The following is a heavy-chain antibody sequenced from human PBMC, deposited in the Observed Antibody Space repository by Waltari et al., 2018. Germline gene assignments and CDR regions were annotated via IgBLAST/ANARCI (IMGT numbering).Heavy chain of an antibody. Sequence: QVQLQESGPGLVKPSETLSLTCAVSGYSISSGYYWGWIRQPPGKGLEWIGSIYHSGGTYYNPSLKSRVTISVDTSKNQFSLKLSSVTAADTAVYYCARDRVVGAGDYAVDWGQGTLVTVSS. V-gene: IGHV4-38-2*02. CDR2: IYHSGGT. D-gene: IGHD4-17*01. CDR3: ARDRVVGAGDYAVD. CDR1: GYSISSGYY. J-gene: IGHJ4*02.